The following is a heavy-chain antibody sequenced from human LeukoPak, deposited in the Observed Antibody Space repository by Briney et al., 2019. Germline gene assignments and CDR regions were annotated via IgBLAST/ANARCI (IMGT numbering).Heavy chain of an antibody. V-gene: IGHV3-33*01. CDR3: AREIFGSGSYTDF. CDR2: IWHDGSHK. CDR1: GFSFDTYA. J-gene: IGHJ4*02. Sequence: GGSLRLSCAASGFSFDTYAMHWVRQAPGQGLEWVALIWHDGSHKFYSNSVRGQFTISRDNSKNTVYLQMNNLRPDDTAVYYCAREIFGSGSYTDFWGQGTLVTVSS. D-gene: IGHD3-10*01.